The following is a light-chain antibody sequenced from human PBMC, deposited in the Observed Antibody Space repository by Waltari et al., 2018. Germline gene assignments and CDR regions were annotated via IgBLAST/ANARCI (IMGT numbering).Light chain of an antibody. CDR2: GAS. J-gene: IGKJ1*01. CDR3: QHYLRLPVT. CDR1: QSVTMA. V-gene: IGKV3-20*01. Sequence: EIVLTQSPGTLSFSPGESATLSCRTSQSVTMALAWYQKKPGQAPRLLIYGASNRATGIPDRFSGSGSGTDFSLTISSLEPEDFAVYYCQHYLRLPVTFGQGTKVEVK.